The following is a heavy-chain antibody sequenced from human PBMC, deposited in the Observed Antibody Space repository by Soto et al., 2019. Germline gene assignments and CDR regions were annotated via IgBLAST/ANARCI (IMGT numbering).Heavy chain of an antibody. CDR3: AKDMAVFGESLDY. CDR1: RFTFSSYA. V-gene: IGHV3-23*01. Sequence: EVQLLESGGGLVQPGGSLRLSCAASRFTFSSYAMSWVRQAPGKGLEWVSAISASGGSTYYADSVKGRFTISRDSSKNTLYLQMTSLRAEDTAVYYCAKDMAVFGESLDYWGQGTLVTVSS. D-gene: IGHD3-10*02. J-gene: IGHJ4*02. CDR2: ISASGGST.